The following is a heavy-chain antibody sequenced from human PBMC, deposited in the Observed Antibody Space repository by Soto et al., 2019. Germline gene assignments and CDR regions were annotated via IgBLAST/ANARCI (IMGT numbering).Heavy chain of an antibody. D-gene: IGHD2-2*01. CDR1: GGSISSSSYY. V-gene: IGHV4-39*01. J-gene: IGHJ5*02. Sequence: QLQLQESGPGLVKPSETLSLTCTVSGGSISSSSYYWGWIRQPPGKGLEWIGSIYYSGSTYYNPSLKSRVTISVDTSKNQFSLKLSSVTAADTAVYYCVGSTSFRADCFDPWGQGTLVTVSS. CDR3: VGSTSFRADCFDP. CDR2: IYYSGST.